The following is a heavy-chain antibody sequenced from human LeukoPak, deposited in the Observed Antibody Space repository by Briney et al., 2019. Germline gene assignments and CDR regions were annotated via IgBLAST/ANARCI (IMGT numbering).Heavy chain of an antibody. CDR1: GFTFSSYG. V-gene: IGHV3-23*01. J-gene: IGHJ4*02. Sequence: GGSLRLSCAASGFTFSSYGMSWVRQAPGKGLEWVSGVSGSGGSTYYADSVKGRFTISRDNSKNTLYLQMNSLRAEDTAVYYCAKDLDIVATITGNWGQGTLVTVSS. CDR2: VSGSGGST. D-gene: IGHD5-12*01. CDR3: AKDLDIVATITGN.